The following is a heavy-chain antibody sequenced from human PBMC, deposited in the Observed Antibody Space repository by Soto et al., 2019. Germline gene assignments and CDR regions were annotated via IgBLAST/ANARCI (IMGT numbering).Heavy chain of an antibody. Sequence: PXETLSLTCTVSGGSXSSGDYYWSWIRQPPGKGLEWIGYIYYSGSTYYNPSLKSRVTISVDTSKNQFSLKLSSVTAADTAVYYCARVVPYSNLNWFDPWGQGTLVTVSS. J-gene: IGHJ5*02. CDR2: IYYSGST. V-gene: IGHV4-30-4*01. CDR1: GGSXSSGDYY. CDR3: ARVVPYSNLNWFDP. D-gene: IGHD4-4*01.